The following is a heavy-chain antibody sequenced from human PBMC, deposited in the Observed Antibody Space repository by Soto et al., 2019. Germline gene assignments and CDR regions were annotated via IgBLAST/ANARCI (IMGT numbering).Heavy chain of an antibody. V-gene: IGHV3-30-3*01. CDR1: GFTFSSYA. CDR3: ARDGDCSSTGCYTARIYWYFDL. CDR2: ISYDGSNK. Sequence: GGSLRLSCSASGFTFSSYAMHWVRQAPGKGLEWVAVISYDGSNKYYADSVKGRFTISRDNSKNTLYLQMNSLRAEDTAVYYCARDGDCSSTGCYTARIYWYFDLWGRGTLVTVSS. D-gene: IGHD2-2*02. J-gene: IGHJ2*01.